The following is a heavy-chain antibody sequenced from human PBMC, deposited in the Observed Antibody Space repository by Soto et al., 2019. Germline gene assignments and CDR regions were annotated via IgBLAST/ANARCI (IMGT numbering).Heavy chain of an antibody. D-gene: IGHD6-19*01. Sequence: GGSLRLSCAAPGFTFSSYGMHWVRQAPGKGLEWVAVISYDGSNKYYADSVKGRFTISRDNSKNTLYLQMNSLRAEDTAVYYCAKDPNSSGWYGYYYYYYMDVWGKGTTVTVS. CDR2: ISYDGSNK. J-gene: IGHJ6*03. V-gene: IGHV3-30*18. CDR1: GFTFSSYG. CDR3: AKDPNSSGWYGYYYYYYMDV.